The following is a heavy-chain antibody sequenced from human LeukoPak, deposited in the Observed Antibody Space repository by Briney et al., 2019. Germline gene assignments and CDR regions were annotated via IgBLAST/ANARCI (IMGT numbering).Heavy chain of an antibody. CDR1: GGSISSYY. CDR3: ARRSVGTATFDY. CDR2: IYYSGST. Sequence: PSETLSLTCAVSGGSISSYYWSWIRQPPVKGLEWIGNIYYSGSTNYNPSLKSRVTISLDTSKNQFSLKMISVTAADTAVYYCARRSVGTATFDYWGQGTLVTVSS. J-gene: IGHJ4*02. V-gene: IGHV4-59*08. D-gene: IGHD2-21*02.